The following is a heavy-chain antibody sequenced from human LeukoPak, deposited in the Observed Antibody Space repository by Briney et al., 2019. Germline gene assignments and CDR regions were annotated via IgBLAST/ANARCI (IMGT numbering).Heavy chain of an antibody. J-gene: IGHJ4*02. V-gene: IGHV3-21*01. CDR3: ARIGLGRDAYNSFDY. CDR1: GFTFSNYD. CDR2: ISATTIYR. Sequence: GGSLRLSCAASGFTFSNYDMTWVRQAPGKGLEWVSSISATTIYRFSAGSVRGRFTISGDNVENSLYLQMNDLRREDTAVYYCARIGLGRDAYNSFDYWGQGTLVIVSS. D-gene: IGHD5-24*01.